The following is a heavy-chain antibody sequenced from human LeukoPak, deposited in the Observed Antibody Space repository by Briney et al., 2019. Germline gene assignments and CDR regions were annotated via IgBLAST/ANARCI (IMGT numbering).Heavy chain of an antibody. CDR1: GGSFSGYY. CDR3: ATGDSSGYYSFDY. D-gene: IGHD3-22*01. J-gene: IGHJ4*02. V-gene: IGHV4-34*01. CDR2: INHSGST. Sequence: ETLSLTCAVYGGSFSGYYWSWIRQPPGKGLEWIGEINHSGSTNYNPSLKSRVTISVDTSKNQFSLKLSSVTAADMAVYYCATGDSSGYYSFDYWGQGTLVTVSS.